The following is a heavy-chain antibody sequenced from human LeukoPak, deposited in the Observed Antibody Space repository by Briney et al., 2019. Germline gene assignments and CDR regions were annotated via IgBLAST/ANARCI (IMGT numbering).Heavy chain of an antibody. CDR1: CASISSYS. D-gene: IGHD3-10*01. Sequence: PSETLSLTCTVSCASISSYSWSLVRQPAGKGLEWIGRIYASGDTNYNPSLNSRVTMSVDTSRNQFSLELTSVTAADTAVYFCGAYGSGVYYPFTWGQGTLVTVSS. V-gene: IGHV4-4*07. J-gene: IGHJ1*01. CDR2: IYASGDT. CDR3: GAYGSGVYYPFT.